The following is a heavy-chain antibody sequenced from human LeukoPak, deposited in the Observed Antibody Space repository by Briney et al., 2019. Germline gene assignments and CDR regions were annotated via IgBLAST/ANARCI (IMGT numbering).Heavy chain of an antibody. J-gene: IGHJ4*02. Sequence: GGSLRLSCTASGFTLGSYEMTWIRQAPGKGLEWVSSIDYSGDTTYYADSVKGRFTISRDNSKNTLYLQMNSLRAEDTAVYYCAKEVEMATIGYWGQGTLVTVSS. CDR2: IDYSGDTT. V-gene: IGHV3-23*01. CDR3: AKEVEMATIGY. D-gene: IGHD5-24*01. CDR1: GFTLGSYE.